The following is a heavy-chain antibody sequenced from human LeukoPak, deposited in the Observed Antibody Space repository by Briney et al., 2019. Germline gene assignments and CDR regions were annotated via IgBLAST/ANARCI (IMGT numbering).Heavy chain of an antibody. CDR2: ISYDGSNK. V-gene: IGHV3-30*18. D-gene: IGHD2-2*01. J-gene: IGHJ6*02. CDR3: AKVAIVVPAAMGYYGMDV. CDR1: GFTFSSYG. Sequence: GGSLRLSCAASGFTFSSYGMHWVRQAPGKGLEWVAVISYDGSNKYYADSAKGRFTISRDNSKNKLYLKMNSLRAEDTAVYYCAKVAIVVPAAMGYYGMDVWGQGTTVTVSS.